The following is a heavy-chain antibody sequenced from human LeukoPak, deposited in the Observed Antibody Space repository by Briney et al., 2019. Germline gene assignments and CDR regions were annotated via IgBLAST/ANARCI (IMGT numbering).Heavy chain of an antibody. Sequence: ASVKVSCKASGYTFTSYDINWVRQATGQGLEWMGWMSPNSGNTGYAQKFQGRVTMTRNTSISTAYMELSSLRSEDTAVYYCARATWIQLWLSSFGYDFDYWGQGTLVTVSS. J-gene: IGHJ4*02. D-gene: IGHD5-18*01. CDR1: GYTFTSYD. CDR3: ARATWIQLWLSSFGYDFDY. V-gene: IGHV1-8*01. CDR2: MSPNSGNT.